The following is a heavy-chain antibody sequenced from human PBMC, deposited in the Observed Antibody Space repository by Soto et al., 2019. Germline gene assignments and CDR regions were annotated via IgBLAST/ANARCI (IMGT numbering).Heavy chain of an antibody. J-gene: IGHJ4*02. CDR1: GFSLNNGKMG. V-gene: IGHV2-26*01. Sequence: QVTLKESGPVLVKPTETLTLTCTVSGFSLNNGKMGVSWIRQAPGKALEWLAHIFSNDERTYSTSLKSRLTISKDISKSLVVLSMTNMDPVDTATYYCARMPEEYIRGRTYDYWGQGTLVTVSS. CDR3: ARMPEEYIRGRTYDY. CDR2: IFSNDER. D-gene: IGHD6-6*01.